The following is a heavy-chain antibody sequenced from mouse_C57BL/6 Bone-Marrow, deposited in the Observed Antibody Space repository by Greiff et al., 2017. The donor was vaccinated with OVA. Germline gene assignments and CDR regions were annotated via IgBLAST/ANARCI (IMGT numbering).Heavy chain of an antibody. V-gene: IGHV1-22*01. J-gene: IGHJ3*01. CDR2: INPNNGGT. Sequence: EVKVVESGPELVKPGASVKMSCKASGYTFTDYNMHWVKQSHGKSLEWIGYINPNNGGTSYNQKFKGKATLTVNKSSSTAYMELRSLTSEDSAVYYCAREGGYYPFAYWGQGTLVTVSA. D-gene: IGHD2-3*01. CDR3: AREGGYYPFAY. CDR1: GYTFTDYN.